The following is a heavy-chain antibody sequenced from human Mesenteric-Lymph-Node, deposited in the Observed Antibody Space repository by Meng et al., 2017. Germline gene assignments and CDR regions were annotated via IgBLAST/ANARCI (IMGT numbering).Heavy chain of an antibody. V-gene: IGHV1-2*02. Sequence: ASVKVSCKASGYTFTSYYIHWVRQAPGHGLEWMAWINPNNGDTAYEQKFQGRVTVTMDMSISTAYMELRRLTSDDAAVYYCTRDLTNVDRGDYWGQGTLVTVSS. J-gene: IGHJ4*02. D-gene: IGHD3-22*01. CDR1: GYTFTSYY. CDR3: TRDLTNVDRGDY. CDR2: INPNNGDT.